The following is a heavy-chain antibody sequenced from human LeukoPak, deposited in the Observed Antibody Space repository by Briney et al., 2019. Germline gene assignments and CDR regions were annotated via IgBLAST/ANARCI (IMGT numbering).Heavy chain of an antibody. J-gene: IGHJ4*02. CDR1: GFTFSSYG. CDR2: ILYDGSNK. D-gene: IGHD6-13*01. CDR3: ARVGALSSSWLLY. V-gene: IGHV3-33*08. Sequence: GGSLRLSCAASGFTFSSYGMHWVRQAPGKGLEWVSFILYDGSNKYYADSVKGRFTISRDNSKNTLYLQMNSLRAEDTAVYFCARVGALSSSWLLYWGQGTLVTVSS.